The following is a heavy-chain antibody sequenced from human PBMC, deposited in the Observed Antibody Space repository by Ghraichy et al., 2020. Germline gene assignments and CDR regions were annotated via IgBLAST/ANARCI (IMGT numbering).Heavy chain of an antibody. CDR2: IRSGSETI. D-gene: IGHD6-19*01. CDR3: ARDLLPFIAVAGPTYYFYGMAV. CDR1: GFTFSSYS. V-gene: IGHV3-48*01. Sequence: GGSLRLSCAASGFTFSSYSMAWVRQAPGKGLEWVSYIRSGSETIQYANSVKGRLTISRDNAKNSLYLQMNSLRAEDPAVYYCARDLLPFIAVAGPTYYFYGMAVWGQGTTVIVSS. J-gene: IGHJ6*02.